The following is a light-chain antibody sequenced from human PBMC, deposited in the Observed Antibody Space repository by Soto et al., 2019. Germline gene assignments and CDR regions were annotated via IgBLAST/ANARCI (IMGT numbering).Light chain of an antibody. CDR3: QQYYSAPFT. V-gene: IGKV4-1*01. J-gene: IGKJ3*01. CDR2: WAS. Sequence: IMLTPSPHSLAVSLGERATINCKSSQSVLQRSKNKNYLAWYQQKPGQPPKLLIYWASARESGVPDRFSGSASGTDFTLTISSLQAEDVAVYYCQQYYSAPFTFGPGTKVDIK. CDR1: QSVLQRSKNKNY.